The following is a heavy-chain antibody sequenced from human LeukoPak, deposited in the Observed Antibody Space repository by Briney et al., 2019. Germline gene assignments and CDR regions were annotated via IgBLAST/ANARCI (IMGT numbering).Heavy chain of an antibody. V-gene: IGHV3-23*01. CDR2: ISGSGGST. J-gene: IGHJ4*02. Sequence: GGSLRLSCAASGFTFSNQGMSWVRQALGKGLEWVSSISGSGGSTYYADSVKGRSTISRDNSKNTLYLQMNTLRAEDTAVYYCAPLSIPSGEFDYWGQGTLVTVSS. CDR3: APLSIPSGEFDY. D-gene: IGHD2-2*01. CDR1: GFTFSNQG.